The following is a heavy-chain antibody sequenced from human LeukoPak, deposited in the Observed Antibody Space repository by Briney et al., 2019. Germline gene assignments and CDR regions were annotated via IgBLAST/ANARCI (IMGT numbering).Heavy chain of an antibody. V-gene: IGHV1-69*06. CDR1: GGTFSSYA. Sequence: GASVKVSCKASGGTFSSYAISWVRQAPGQGLEWMGGIIPIFGTANYAQKFQGRVTITADKSTSTAYMELSSLRSEDTAVYYCARDDILTGYYFFDYWGQGTLVTVSS. CDR3: ARDDILTGYYFFDY. J-gene: IGHJ4*02. CDR2: IIPIFGTA. D-gene: IGHD3-9*01.